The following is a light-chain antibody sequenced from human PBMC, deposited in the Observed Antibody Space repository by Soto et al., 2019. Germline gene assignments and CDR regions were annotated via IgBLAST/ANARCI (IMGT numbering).Light chain of an antibody. V-gene: IGKV1-27*01. CDR1: QVIAPY. CDR2: ATS. CDR3: QKYNSAPLT. J-gene: IGKJ4*01. Sequence: DAQMTQSPSSLSASVGDRVTITCRASQVIAPYLAWFQQKPGKVPKLLIYATSTLQSGVPSRFSGSGSGTDFTLTISSLQPEDVATYYCQKYNSAPLTFGGGNKVEIK.